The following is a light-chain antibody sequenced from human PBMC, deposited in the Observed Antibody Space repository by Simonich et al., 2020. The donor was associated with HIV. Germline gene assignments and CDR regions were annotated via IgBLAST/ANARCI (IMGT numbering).Light chain of an antibody. CDR1: QSISRW. Sequence: DIQMTQSPSTLSASVGDSVTITCRTSQSISRWCAWYQQKQGKAPKLLIYKASSLESGVPSRCSGSGSGTEVTLTISSLQPDDFATYYCQQYNSYSPYIFGQGTKLEIK. CDR2: KAS. V-gene: IGKV1-5*03. J-gene: IGKJ2*01. CDR3: QQYNSYSPYI.